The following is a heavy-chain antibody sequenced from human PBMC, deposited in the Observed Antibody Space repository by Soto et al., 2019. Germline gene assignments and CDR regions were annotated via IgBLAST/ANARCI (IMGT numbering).Heavy chain of an antibody. CDR2: IWYDGSNK. Sequence: GGSLRLSCAASGFTFSSYGMHWVRQAPGKGLEWVAVIWYDGSNKYYADSVKGRFTISGDNSKNTLYLQMNSLRAEDTAVYYCARDHMPKNYYDSSGYYYVSDYYYGMDVWGQGTTVTVSS. CDR1: GFTFSSYG. D-gene: IGHD3-22*01. V-gene: IGHV3-33*01. J-gene: IGHJ6*02. CDR3: ARDHMPKNYYDSSGYYYVSDYYYGMDV.